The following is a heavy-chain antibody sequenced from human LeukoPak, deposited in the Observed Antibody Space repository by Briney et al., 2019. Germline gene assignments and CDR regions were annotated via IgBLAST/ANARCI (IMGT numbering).Heavy chain of an antibody. Sequence: SETLSLTCTVSGGSISSYYWSWIRQPPGKGLEWIGYIYYSGSTNYNPSLKSRVTISVATSKNQFSLKLNSVTAADTAVYFCATLLSSSYYFDYWGQGTLVTVSS. J-gene: IGHJ4*02. D-gene: IGHD3-10*02. CDR2: IYYSGST. V-gene: IGHV4-59*08. CDR1: GGSISSYY. CDR3: ATLLSSSYYFDY.